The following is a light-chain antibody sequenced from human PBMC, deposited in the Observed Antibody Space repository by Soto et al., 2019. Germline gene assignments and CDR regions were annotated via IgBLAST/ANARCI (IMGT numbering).Light chain of an antibody. V-gene: IGKV3-15*01. CDR2: DAS. CDR1: QSVSNK. J-gene: IGKJ2*01. Sequence: EIVMTQSPATLSVSPGERATLSCRASQSVSNKLAWYQQRPGQAPRLLIYDASTRATGIPARFSGSGSGTEFTLTISSLQSEHFAVYYCQQYNNWPPLYTFGQGTRLEIK. CDR3: QQYNNWPPLYT.